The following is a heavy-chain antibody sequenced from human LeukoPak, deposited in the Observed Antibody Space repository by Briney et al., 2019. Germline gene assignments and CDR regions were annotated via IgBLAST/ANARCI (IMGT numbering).Heavy chain of an antibody. Sequence: SETLSLTCTVSGVSITNYYWAWIRQPAGKGLEWIGRMYISGSTNYNPSLKSRVTISIDKPKNQFSLKLRSVTAADTALYYCARDYLVGAPLDSWGQGTLVTVPS. D-gene: IGHD1-26*01. CDR3: ARDYLVGAPLDS. J-gene: IGHJ4*02. CDR2: MYISGST. V-gene: IGHV4-4*07. CDR1: GVSITNYY.